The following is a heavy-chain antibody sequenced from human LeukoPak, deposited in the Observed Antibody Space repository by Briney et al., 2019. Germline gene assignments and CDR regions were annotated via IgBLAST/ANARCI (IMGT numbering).Heavy chain of an antibody. CDR3: AKGQYYDFWSGYYWYFDY. CDR1: GFTFSSYA. CDR2: ISGSGGNT. J-gene: IGHJ4*02. Sequence: GGSLRLSCAASGFTFSSYAMTWVRQAPGKGLEWVSTISGSGGNTYYADSVKGRFTISRDNSKNTLYLQMNSLRAEDTAVYYCAKGQYYDFWSGYYWYFDYWGQGTLVTVSS. D-gene: IGHD3-3*01. V-gene: IGHV3-23*01.